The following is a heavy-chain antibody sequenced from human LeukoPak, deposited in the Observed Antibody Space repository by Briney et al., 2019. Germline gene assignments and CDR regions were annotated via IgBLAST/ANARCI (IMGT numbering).Heavy chain of an antibody. V-gene: IGHV1-18*01. J-gene: IGHJ3*02. CDR3: ARRNSGSYFHDAFDI. Sequence: ASVTVSFTASGYTFTSYGISWVRQAPGQGLEWMGWISAYNGNTNYAQKLQGRVTMTTDTSTSTAYMELRSLRSDDTAVYYCARRNSGSYFHDAFDIWGQGTMVTVSS. CDR2: ISAYNGNT. CDR1: GYTFTSYG. D-gene: IGHD1-26*01.